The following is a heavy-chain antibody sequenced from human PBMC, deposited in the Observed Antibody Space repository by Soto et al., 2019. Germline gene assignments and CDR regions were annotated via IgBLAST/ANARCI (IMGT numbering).Heavy chain of an antibody. V-gene: IGHV1-69*13. J-gene: IGHJ4*02. CDR3: ARSGSSYILFNEY. CDR2: IIPIFGTA. CDR1: GGLFSSYA. D-gene: IGHD3-3*01. Sequence: GASVKVSCKASGGLFSSYAISWVRQAPGQGLEWMGGIIPIFGTANYAQKLQGRVTITADESAITAYMELSSLRSEDTAMYYCARSGSSYILFNEYWGQGALVNVAS.